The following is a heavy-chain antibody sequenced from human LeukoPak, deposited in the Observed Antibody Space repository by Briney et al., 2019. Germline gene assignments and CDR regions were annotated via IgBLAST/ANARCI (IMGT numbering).Heavy chain of an antibody. J-gene: IGHJ4*02. CDR2: INPNSGGT. V-gene: IGHV1-2*02. CDR1: GYTFTGYY. Sequence: ASVKVSCKASGYTFTGYYMHWVRQAPGQGLEWMGWINPNSGGTNYAQKFQGRVTMTRDTSISTAYMELNSLRAEDTAVYYCAREYYDSSGWLFDYWGQGTLVTVSS. D-gene: IGHD3-22*01. CDR3: AREYYDSSGWLFDY.